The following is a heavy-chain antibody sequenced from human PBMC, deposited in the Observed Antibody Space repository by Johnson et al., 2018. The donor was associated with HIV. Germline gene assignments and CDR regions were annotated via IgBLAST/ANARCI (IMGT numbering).Heavy chain of an antibody. Sequence: VLLVESGGGVVQPGRSLRLSCAASGFTFDDYAMHWVRQAPGKGLEWVSGINWNGGSTGYADSVKGRFTISRDNAKNSLYLQMNSLRAEDTAVYYCARSTGPYSTYYYDSPDPDAFDIWGQGTMVTVSS. J-gene: IGHJ3*02. D-gene: IGHD3-22*01. CDR2: INWNGGST. V-gene: IGHV3-20*04. CDR1: GFTFDDYA. CDR3: ARSTGPYSTYYYDSPDPDAFDI.